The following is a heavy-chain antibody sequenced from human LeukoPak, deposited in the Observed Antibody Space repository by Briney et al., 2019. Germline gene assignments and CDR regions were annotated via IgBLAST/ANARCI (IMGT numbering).Heavy chain of an antibody. CDR1: GFTFSSYA. Sequence: GGSLRLSCAASGFTFSSYAMSWVRQAPGKGLEWVSAISGSGGSTYYADSVKGRFTISRDNSKNTLYLQMNSLRAEDTAVYYCAKLESSANSGWYGGYYFDYWGQGTLVTVSS. D-gene: IGHD6-19*01. V-gene: IGHV3-23*01. CDR2: ISGSGGST. CDR3: AKLESSANSGWYGGYYFDY. J-gene: IGHJ4*02.